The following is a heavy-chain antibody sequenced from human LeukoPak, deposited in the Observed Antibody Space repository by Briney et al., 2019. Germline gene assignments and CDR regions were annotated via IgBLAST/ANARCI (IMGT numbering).Heavy chain of an antibody. V-gene: IGHV4-59*11. CDR1: GGSISSHY. J-gene: IGHJ3*01. CDR2: IYYSGST. Sequence: SETLSLTCTVSGGSISSHYWSWIRQSPGKGLEWIGYIYYSGSTNYNPSLKSRVTISVDTSKNQFSLKLSSVTAADTAVYYCARDRYASDFWGQGTMVTVSS. CDR3: ARDRYASDF.